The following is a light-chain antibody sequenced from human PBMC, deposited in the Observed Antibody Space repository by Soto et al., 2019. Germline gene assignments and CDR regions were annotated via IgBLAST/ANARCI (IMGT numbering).Light chain of an antibody. CDR2: GAS. Sequence: MSQSPSPLCASVGDRFAITCRASQTISTYLNWYQQKPGKAPKLLIYGASSLQSGVPSRFSGSGSGTDFTLTISSLQPEDFGTYYCQQSFSTPRTFGQGTNVDIK. V-gene: IGKV1-39*01. CDR1: QTISTY. J-gene: IGKJ1*01. CDR3: QQSFSTPRT.